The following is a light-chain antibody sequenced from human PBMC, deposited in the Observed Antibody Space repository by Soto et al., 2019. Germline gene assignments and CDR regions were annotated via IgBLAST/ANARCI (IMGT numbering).Light chain of an antibody. CDR3: QQYANFPPS. CDR1: QDVSYF. J-gene: IGKJ4*01. Sequence: DIQLTQSPSSLSASVGDSVTITCQASQDVSYFLNWFQVKSGEAPKLLIYDASNLETGVPSRFSGSGSGKHISFTISTLQPEDIAAYYCQQYANFPPSFGGGTKVEIK. CDR2: DAS. V-gene: IGKV1-33*01.